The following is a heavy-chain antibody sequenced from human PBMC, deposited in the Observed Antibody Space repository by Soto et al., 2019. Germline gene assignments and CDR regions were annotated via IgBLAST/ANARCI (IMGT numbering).Heavy chain of an antibody. CDR2: IKSNDEGGTR. CDR1: RFSFSDAW. CDR3: ATFRSCSDY. D-gene: IGHD2-15*01. J-gene: IGHJ4*02. V-gene: IGHV3-15*01. Sequence: GGSPRLSCAASRFSFSDAWMTWVRLAPGKRLGWVGRIKSNDEGGTREHGAPVKGRFTITRDDSENTVYLRVNSLKAEDTAVYYCATFRSCSDYWGAGALVTGSS.